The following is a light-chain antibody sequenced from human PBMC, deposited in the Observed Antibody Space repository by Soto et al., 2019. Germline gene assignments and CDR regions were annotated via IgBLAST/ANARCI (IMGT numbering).Light chain of an antibody. J-gene: IGLJ1*01. CDR3: AAWDDSLHGYV. CDR1: SSNIGSNT. Sequence: QSVLTQPPSASATPGQRVTISCSGSSSNIGSNTVNWYQHLPGTAPKLVIYSNNHWPSGVPDRFSGSKSGTSASLAISGLQSEDEADYYCAAWDDSLHGYVFGTGTKVTVL. CDR2: SNN. V-gene: IGLV1-44*01.